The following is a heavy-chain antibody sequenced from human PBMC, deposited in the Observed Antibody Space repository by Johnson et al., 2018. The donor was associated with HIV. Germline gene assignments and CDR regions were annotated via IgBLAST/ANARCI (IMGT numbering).Heavy chain of an antibody. J-gene: IGHJ3*02. CDR3: AKDLTSFIVGANDAFDI. Sequence: QVQLVESGGGVVQTGRSLRLSCASSGFSFSSYGMHWVRQAPGKGLEWVAVISYDGSNKYYADSVKGRFTISRDNSKNTLYLQMNSLRAEDTAVYYCAKDLTSFIVGANDAFDIWGQGTMVTVSS. CDR2: ISYDGSNK. CDR1: GFSFSSYG. D-gene: IGHD1-26*01. V-gene: IGHV3-30*18.